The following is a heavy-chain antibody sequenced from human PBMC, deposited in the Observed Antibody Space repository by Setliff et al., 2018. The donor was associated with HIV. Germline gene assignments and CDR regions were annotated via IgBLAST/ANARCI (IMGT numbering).Heavy chain of an antibody. CDR3: AKDAYSSGWYDP. CDR2: ISGSGSST. J-gene: IGHJ5*02. Sequence: GGSLRLSCAASGFTFSSYALTWVRQAPGKGLEWVSAISGSGSSTYYADSVKGRFTISRDNSKNTLYLQMNSLRAEDTAIYYCAKDAYSSGWYDPWGQGTLVTVSS. V-gene: IGHV3-23*01. CDR1: GFTFSSYA. D-gene: IGHD6-19*01.